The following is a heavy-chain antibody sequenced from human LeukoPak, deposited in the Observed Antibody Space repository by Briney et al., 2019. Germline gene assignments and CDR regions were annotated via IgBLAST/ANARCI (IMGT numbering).Heavy chain of an antibody. CDR2: INHSGT. CDR1: GGSLSSYS. CDR3: ARAADFVGVLAATGGFDP. Sequence: SETLSLTCAVLGGSLSSYSWSWIRQPPGKGLEWIGEINHSGTNYSPSLKSRVTTSVDTSKKQFSLKLTSVTAADTAVYYCARAADFVGVLAATGGFDPWGQGTLVTVSS. D-gene: IGHD2-2*01. J-gene: IGHJ5*02. V-gene: IGHV4-34*01.